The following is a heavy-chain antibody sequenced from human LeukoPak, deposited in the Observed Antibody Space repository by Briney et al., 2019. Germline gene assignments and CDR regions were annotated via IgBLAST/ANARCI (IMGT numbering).Heavy chain of an antibody. CDR1: GYTFTGYY. J-gene: IGHJ5*02. D-gene: IGHD6-13*01. CDR3: ARNLADAVAAAVAFDP. Sequence: GASVKVSCKASGYTFTGYYMHWVRQAPGQGLEWMGWINPNSGGTNYAQKFQGRVTMTRDTSISTAYMELSRLRSDDTAVYYCARNLADAVAAAVAFDPWGQGTLVTVSS. CDR2: INPNSGGT. V-gene: IGHV1-2*02.